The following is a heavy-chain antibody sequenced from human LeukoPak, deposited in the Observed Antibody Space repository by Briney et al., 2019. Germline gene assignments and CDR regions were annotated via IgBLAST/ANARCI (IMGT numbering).Heavy chain of an antibody. CDR2: IYPGDSDT. CDR1: GYSFTSYW. J-gene: IGHJ5*02. D-gene: IGHD2-2*01. CDR3: ARHRDCSSTSCYSHWFDP. V-gene: IGHV5-51*01. Sequence: GESLKISCKGSGYSFTSYWIGWVRQTPGKGLEWMGIIYPGDSDTRYSPSFQGQVTISADKSISTAYLQWSSLKASDTAMYYCARHRDCSSTSCYSHWFDPWGQGTLVTVSS.